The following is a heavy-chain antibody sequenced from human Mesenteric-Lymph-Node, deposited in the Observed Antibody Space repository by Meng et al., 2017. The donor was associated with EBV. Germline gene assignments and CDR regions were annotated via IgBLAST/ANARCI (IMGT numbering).Heavy chain of an antibody. J-gene: IGHJ5*02. CDR1: GFTFSSYD. CDR3: TRTRLGGVFDP. D-gene: IGHD1-26*01. CDR2: ISTAGDT. V-gene: IGHV3-13*01. Sequence: EVELVESGGGLVEPGGSLRLSCAASGFTFSSYDMHWVRQGTGKGLEWVSSISTAGDTYYADSVEGRFTISRENAKNSLYLHMNSLRVGDTAVYYCTRTRLGGVFDPWGQGTLVTVSS.